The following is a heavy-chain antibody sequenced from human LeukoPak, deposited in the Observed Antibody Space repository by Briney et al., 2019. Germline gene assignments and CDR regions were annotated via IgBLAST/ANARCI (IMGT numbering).Heavy chain of an antibody. D-gene: IGHD3-22*01. CDR1: GFTFSSYD. J-gene: IGHJ4*02. V-gene: IGHV3-23*01. Sequence: GGSLRLSCAASGFTFSSYDMSWVRQAPGKGLEWVSGISGSGSTTKYADSVKGRFTISRDNAKNSLYLQMNSLRAEDTAVYYCARGYYYDSSGYYGDWGQGTLVTVSS. CDR2: ISGSGSTT. CDR3: ARGYYYDSSGYYGD.